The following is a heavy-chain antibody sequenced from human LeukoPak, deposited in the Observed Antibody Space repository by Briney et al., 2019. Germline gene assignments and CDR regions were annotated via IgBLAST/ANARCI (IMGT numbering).Heavy chain of an antibody. Sequence: PGRSLRLFCAASGFTFSSYGMHWVRQAPGKGLEWVAVIWYDGSNKYYADSVKGRFTISRDNSKNTLYLQMNSLRAEDTAVYYCARGGYYDILTGYLDYWGQGTLVTVSS. V-gene: IGHV3-33*01. J-gene: IGHJ4*02. D-gene: IGHD3-9*01. CDR1: GFTFSSYG. CDR2: IWYDGSNK. CDR3: ARGGYYDILTGYLDY.